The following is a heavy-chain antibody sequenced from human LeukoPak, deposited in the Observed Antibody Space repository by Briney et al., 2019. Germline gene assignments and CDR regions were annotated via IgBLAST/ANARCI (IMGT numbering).Heavy chain of an antibody. Sequence: GGSLRLSCTASGFTFGDYTVTWVRQTPGKGLEWVGLIRYQGYGATTENAASVEGRFTISRDDWNSIVYLQMNSLKTEDSAVYYCTRVVTDSYTSGSFRNWFDPWGQGTLVTVSS. J-gene: IGHJ5*02. V-gene: IGHV3-49*04. CDR2: IRYQGYGATT. D-gene: IGHD2-2*02. CDR3: TRVVTDSYTSGSFRNWFDP. CDR1: GFTFGDYT.